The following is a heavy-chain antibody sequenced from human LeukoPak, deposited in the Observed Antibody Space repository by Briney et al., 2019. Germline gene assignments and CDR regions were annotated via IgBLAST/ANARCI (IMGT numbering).Heavy chain of an antibody. CDR1: GLILSNNG. V-gene: IGHV3-23*01. CDR2: ISGSGSST. J-gene: IGHJ4*02. CDR3: AKGVAVASPYYFDY. Sequence: GGSLRLSCAASGLILSNNGMSWVRQAPGKGLEWVSPISGSGSSTYYADSVKGRFTISRDNSKNTLYLQMNSLRAEDTAVYYCAKGVAVASPYYFDYWGQGTLVTVSS. D-gene: IGHD6-19*01.